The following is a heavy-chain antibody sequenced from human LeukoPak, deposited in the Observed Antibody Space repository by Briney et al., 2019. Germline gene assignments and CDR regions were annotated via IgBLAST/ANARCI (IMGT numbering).Heavy chain of an antibody. Sequence: GGSLRLSCEASGFTFSSYAMAWVRQAPGKGLEWLSYITSSSNINYADSVKGRFTISRDNAKNSLYLQMNSLRAEDTAVYYCAKEDTAMVRAFDYWGQGTLVTVSS. V-gene: IGHV3-48*01. CDR2: ITSSSNI. D-gene: IGHD5-18*01. J-gene: IGHJ4*02. CDR1: GFTFSSYA. CDR3: AKEDTAMVRAFDY.